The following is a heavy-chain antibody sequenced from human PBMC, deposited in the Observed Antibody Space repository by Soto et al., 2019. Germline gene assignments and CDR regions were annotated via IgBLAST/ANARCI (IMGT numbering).Heavy chain of an antibody. V-gene: IGHV4-28*03. CDR3: VSDVAARPEYFDF. CDR2: IHYSGST. Sequence: QVQLQESGPGLVKPSDTLSLTCAVSGYSISSNNWWGWIRQPPGKGLEWIGHIHYSGSTYHNPSLKSPVTMSVDTSKNQFSLKLTSVTAVDTAVYFCVSDVAARPEYFDFWGQGTLVTVSS. J-gene: IGHJ4*02. CDR1: GYSISSNNW. D-gene: IGHD6-6*01.